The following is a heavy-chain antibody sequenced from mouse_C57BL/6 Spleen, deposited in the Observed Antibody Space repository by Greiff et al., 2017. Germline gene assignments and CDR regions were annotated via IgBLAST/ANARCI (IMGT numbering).Heavy chain of an antibody. J-gene: IGHJ3*01. CDR2: FNPGSGGT. D-gene: IGHD2-5*01. Sequence: VQLQQSGAELVRPGTSVKVSCKASGYAFTNYLIEWVKQRPGQGLEWIGVFNPGSGGTNYNEKFKGKATLTADKSSSTPYMQLSILTSEDSAVYFCARTDYSNYVAWFAYWGQGTLVTVSA. CDR1: GYAFTNYL. CDR3: ARTDYSNYVAWFAY. V-gene: IGHV1-54*01.